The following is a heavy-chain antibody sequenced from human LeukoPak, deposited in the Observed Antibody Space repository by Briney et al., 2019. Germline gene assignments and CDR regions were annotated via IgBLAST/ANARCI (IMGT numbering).Heavy chain of an antibody. Sequence: PSETLSLTCTVSGGSISSYYWSWIRQPPGKGLEWIGYIYYSGSTNYNPSLKSRVTISVDTSKNQFSLKLSSVTAADTAVYYCARVCSSTSCYRSDALDIWGQGTMVTVSS. J-gene: IGHJ3*02. CDR3: ARVCSSTSCYRSDALDI. CDR2: IYYSGST. V-gene: IGHV4-59*01. CDR1: GGSISSYY. D-gene: IGHD2-2*02.